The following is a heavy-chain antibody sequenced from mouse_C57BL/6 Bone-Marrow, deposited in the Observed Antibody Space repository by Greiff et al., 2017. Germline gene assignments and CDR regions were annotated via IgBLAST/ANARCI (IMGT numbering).Heavy chain of an antibody. CDR3: ARGRRFFDY. V-gene: IGHV1-19*01. J-gene: IGHJ2*01. CDR1: GYTFTDSY. CDR2: INPYNGGT. Sequence: EVQLQQSGPVLVKPGASVKMSCKASGYTFTDSYMNWVKQSHGKSLEWIGVINPYNGGTSYNQKFKGKATLTVDKSSSTAYMELNSLTSEDSAVYYCARGRRFFDYWGQGTTLTVSS.